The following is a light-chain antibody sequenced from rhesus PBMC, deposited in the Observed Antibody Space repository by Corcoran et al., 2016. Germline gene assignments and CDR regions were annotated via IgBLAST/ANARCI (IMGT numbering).Light chain of an antibody. CDR3: QHYYSTPWT. Sequence: DIQMTQSPSSLSASVGDRVTITCRASQGITNDLAWYQQKPGETPKLLIYEASSLQSGIPFRFSGSGSGTDFTLTLSSLQSEDFSTYYCQHYYSTPWTFGQGTKVEIK. V-gene: IGKV1-25*01. CDR2: EAS. CDR1: QGITND. J-gene: IGKJ1*01.